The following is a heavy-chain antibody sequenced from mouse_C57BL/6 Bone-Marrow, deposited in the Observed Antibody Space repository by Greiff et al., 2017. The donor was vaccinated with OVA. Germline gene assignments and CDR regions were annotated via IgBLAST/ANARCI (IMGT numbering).Heavy chain of an antibody. CDR3: ARSGYYGSVRRDYFDY. Sequence: QVQLQQPGAELVMPGASVKLSCKASGYTFTSYWMHWVKQRPGQGLEWIGEIDPSDSYTNYNQKFKGKSTLTVDKSSSTAYMQLSSLTSEDSAVYYCARSGYYGSVRRDYFDYWGQGTTRTVSS. J-gene: IGHJ2*01. CDR1: GYTFTSYW. CDR2: IDPSDSYT. V-gene: IGHV1-69*01. D-gene: IGHD1-1*01.